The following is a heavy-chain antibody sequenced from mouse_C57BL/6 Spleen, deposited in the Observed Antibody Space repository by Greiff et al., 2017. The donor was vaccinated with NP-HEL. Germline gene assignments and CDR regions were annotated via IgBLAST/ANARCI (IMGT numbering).Heavy chain of an antibody. J-gene: IGHJ1*03. Sequence: QVQLQQSGAELVRPGASVTLSCKASGYTFTDYEMHWVKQTPVHGLEWIGAIDPETGGTAYNQKFKGKAILTADKSSSTAYMELRSLTSEDSAVYYCTRWAIDYGSSYGYFDVWGTGTTVTVSS. CDR2: IDPETGGT. CDR1: GYTFTDYE. D-gene: IGHD1-1*01. V-gene: IGHV1-15*01. CDR3: TRWAIDYGSSYGYFDV.